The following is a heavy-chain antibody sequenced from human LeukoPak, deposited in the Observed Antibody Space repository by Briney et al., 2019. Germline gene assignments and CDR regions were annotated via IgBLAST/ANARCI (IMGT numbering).Heavy chain of an antibody. V-gene: IGHV3-21*04. CDR3: AKEESIVVVPAATPGFDY. D-gene: IGHD2-2*01. Sequence: GGSLRLSCAASGFTFSIYSMNWVRQAPGRGLEWVSSITGSSNDINYADSVKGRFTISRDNARNSLYLQMNSLRAEDTAVYYCAKEESIVVVPAATPGFDYWGQGTLVTVSS. CDR2: ITGSSNDI. CDR1: GFTFSIYS. J-gene: IGHJ4*02.